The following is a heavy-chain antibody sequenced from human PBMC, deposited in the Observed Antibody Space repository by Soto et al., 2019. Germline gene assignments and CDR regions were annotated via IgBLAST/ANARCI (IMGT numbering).Heavy chain of an antibody. J-gene: IGHJ4*02. D-gene: IGHD1-1*01. V-gene: IGHV3-21*01. CDR2: ISSSSSYI. CDR1: GFTFSSYS. Sequence: EVQLVESGGGLVKPGGSLRLSCAASGFTFSSYSMNWVRQAPGKGLEWVSSISSSSSYIYYADSVKGRFTIYRDNAKKTLYLQMSSLRAEDTAVYYCARDGNGPFDYWGPGTLVTVSS. CDR3: ARDGNGPFDY.